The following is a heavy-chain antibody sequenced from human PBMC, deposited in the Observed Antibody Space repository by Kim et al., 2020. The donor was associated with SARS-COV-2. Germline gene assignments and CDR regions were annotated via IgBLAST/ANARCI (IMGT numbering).Heavy chain of an antibody. Sequence: GGSLRLSCAASGFNFNIYSMDWARQAPGKGLEWISYITNTGGTIYYADSVKGFIISRDNAKNSLYLQMNSLRDEDTAVYYCGRGLQLGLDLWGQGTMVTVSS. J-gene: IGHJ6*02. CDR2: ITNTGGTI. CDR3: GRGLQLGLDL. V-gene: IGHV3-48*02. D-gene: IGHD2-2*01. CDR1: GFNFNIYS.